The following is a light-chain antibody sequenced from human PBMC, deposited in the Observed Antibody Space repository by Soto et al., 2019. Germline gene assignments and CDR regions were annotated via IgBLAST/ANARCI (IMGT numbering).Light chain of an antibody. V-gene: IGKV3-20*01. CDR2: GAS. J-gene: IGKJ1*01. CDR3: QQYGSSRWT. CDR1: QSVSSIY. Sequence: EIVLTQSPGTLSLSPGERATLSCRASQSVSSIYLAWYQQKPGQAPRLLIYGASSRATGIPDRFSGSGSGTDFTLTISRLEPEDFAVYYCQQYGSSRWTFGQGTKVDNQ.